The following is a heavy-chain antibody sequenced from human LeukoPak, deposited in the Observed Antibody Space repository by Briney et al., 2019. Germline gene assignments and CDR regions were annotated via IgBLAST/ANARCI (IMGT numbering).Heavy chain of an antibody. CDR1: GGTFSSYA. CDR3: ARAGADPSYGWMYYFDY. CDR2: IIPIFGTA. D-gene: IGHD5-18*01. J-gene: IGHJ4*02. Sequence: ASVKVSCKASGGTFSSYAISWVRQAPGQGLEWMGGIIPIFGTANYAQKFQGRVTITTDESTSTAYMELSSLRSEDTAVYYCARAGADPSYGWMYYFDYWGQRTLVTVSS. V-gene: IGHV1-69*05.